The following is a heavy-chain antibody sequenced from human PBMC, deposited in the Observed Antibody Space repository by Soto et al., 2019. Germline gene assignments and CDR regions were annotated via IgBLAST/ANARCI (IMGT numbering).Heavy chain of an antibody. Sequence: QVQLQESGPGLVKPSQTLFLTCTVSGGSISSGTYYWSWIRQHPGKGLEWIGYISHSGSTSYNPSLASRISIAVDTSKNQFSLRLSSVTAADTAVYYCARDRNFFHSSGPDYWGQGTLVTVSS. J-gene: IGHJ4*02. CDR2: ISHSGST. V-gene: IGHV4-31*03. CDR3: ARDRNFFHSSGPDY. CDR1: GGSISSGTYY. D-gene: IGHD3-22*01.